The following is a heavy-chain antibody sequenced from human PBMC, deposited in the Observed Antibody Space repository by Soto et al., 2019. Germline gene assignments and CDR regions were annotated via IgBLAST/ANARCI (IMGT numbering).Heavy chain of an antibody. V-gene: IGHV1-18*01. CDR1: GYTFTSYG. J-gene: IGHJ4*02. CDR3: AREAVSGRTGFDY. D-gene: IGHD6-19*01. Sequence: QVQLVQSGAEVKKPGASVKVSCKASGYTFTSYGISWVRQAPGQGLEWMVWVNPYNGNTNYAQKFQGRVTMTTDTSTSTAHMEPRSLRSDDTAVYYCAREAVSGRTGFDYWGQGTLVTVSS. CDR2: VNPYNGNT.